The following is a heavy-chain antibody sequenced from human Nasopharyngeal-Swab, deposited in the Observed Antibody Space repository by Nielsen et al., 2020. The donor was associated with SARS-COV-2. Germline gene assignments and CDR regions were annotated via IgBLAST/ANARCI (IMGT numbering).Heavy chain of an antibody. Sequence: GESLKISCAASGITFTNYWMAWIRQAAGKGLEWVANTNQDGTERYYVDSVKGRFTISSDNGQSLLYLQMNSLRAEDTAIYLCVAAVSGTSRTYYDYWGQGSLVTVSS. CDR2: TNQDGTER. V-gene: IGHV3-7*03. D-gene: IGHD3-22*01. CDR1: GITFTNYW. J-gene: IGHJ4*02. CDR3: VAAVSGTSRTYYDY.